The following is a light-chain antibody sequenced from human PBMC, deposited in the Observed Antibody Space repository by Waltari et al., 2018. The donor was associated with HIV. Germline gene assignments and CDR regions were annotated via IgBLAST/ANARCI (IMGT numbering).Light chain of an antibody. Sequence: QSVLTQPPSASGTPGQRVTISCSGRSSNIGSNTVNWYQQLPGTAPKLLIYSNNQRPSGYPERFSGSKSGNAASLAISGLQSEDEADYYCAAWDDSLNGHVVFGGGTKLTVL. CDR3: AAWDDSLNGHVV. J-gene: IGLJ2*01. CDR2: SNN. CDR1: SSNIGSNT. V-gene: IGLV1-44*01.